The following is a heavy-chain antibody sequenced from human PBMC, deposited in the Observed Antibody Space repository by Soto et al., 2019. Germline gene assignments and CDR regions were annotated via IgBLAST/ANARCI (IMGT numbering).Heavy chain of an antibody. CDR3: AREVVVPAADYYYYGMDV. CDR2: VNPTSGGT. Sequence: QVQLVQSGAEVKKPGAPVKVSCKASGYTFTGYYMHWVRQAPGQGLEWMGWVNPTSGGTNYAQKFQGRVTMTRDTSNSTAYMELSRLRSDDTAVYYCAREVVVPAADYYYYGMDVWGQGTTVTVSS. J-gene: IGHJ6*02. D-gene: IGHD2-2*01. CDR1: GYTFTGYY. V-gene: IGHV1-2*02.